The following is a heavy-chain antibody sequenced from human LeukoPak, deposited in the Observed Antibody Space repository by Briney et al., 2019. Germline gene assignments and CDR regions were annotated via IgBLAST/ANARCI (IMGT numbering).Heavy chain of an antibody. CDR3: AREMTTTQTYYYYYYGMDV. CDR1: GFTFSSNW. CDR2: IKQDGSEI. Sequence: GGSLRLSCAASGFTFSSNWMSWVRQAPGKGLEWVANIKQDGSEIYYVDSVKGRFTISRDNAKNSLYLQMNSLRAEDTAVYYCAREMTTTQTYYYYYYGMDVWGQGTTVTVSS. J-gene: IGHJ6*02. V-gene: IGHV3-7*01. D-gene: IGHD5-24*01.